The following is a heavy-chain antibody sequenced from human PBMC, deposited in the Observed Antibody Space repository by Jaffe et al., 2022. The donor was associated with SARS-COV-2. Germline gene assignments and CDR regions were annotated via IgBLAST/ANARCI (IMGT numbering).Heavy chain of an antibody. V-gene: IGHV3-43*02. CDR1: GFTFDDYA. CDR2: ISGDGGST. CDR3: AKDAAARLYYYYGMDV. Sequence: EVQLVESGGGVVQPGGSLRLSCAASGFTFDDYAMHWVRQAPGKGLEWVSLISGDGGSTYYADSVKGRFTISRDNSKNSLYLQMNSLRTEDTALYYCAKDAAARLYYYYGMDVWGQGTTVTVSS. D-gene: IGHD6-6*01. J-gene: IGHJ6*02.